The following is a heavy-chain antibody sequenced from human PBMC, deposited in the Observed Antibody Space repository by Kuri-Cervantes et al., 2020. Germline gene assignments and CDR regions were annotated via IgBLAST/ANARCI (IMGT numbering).Heavy chain of an antibody. J-gene: IGHJ4*02. D-gene: IGHD6-13*01. CDR3: AKDGLWSIAAAGTNTNFDY. Sequence: GGSLRLSCAASEFTFSNYWMSWVRQAPGKGLEWVANIKQDGSEKYYVDSMKGRVTISRDNAKNSLYLQMNSLRAEDTALYYCAKDGLWSIAAAGTNTNFDYWGQGTLVTVSS. V-gene: IGHV3-7*03. CDR2: IKQDGSEK. CDR1: EFTFSNYW.